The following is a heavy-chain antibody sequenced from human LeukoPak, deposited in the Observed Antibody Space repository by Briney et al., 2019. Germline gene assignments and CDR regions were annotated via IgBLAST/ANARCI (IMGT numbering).Heavy chain of an antibody. CDR2: IYYSGST. CDR1: GGSISSYY. CDR3: AGDYGGNYPWSY. J-gene: IGHJ4*02. V-gene: IGHV4-59*01. D-gene: IGHD4-23*01. Sequence: SETLSPTCTVSGGSISSYYWSWIRQPPGKGLEWIGYIYYSGSTNYNPSLKSRVTISVDTSKNQFSLKLSSVTAADTAVYYCAGDYGGNYPWSYWGQGTLVTVSS.